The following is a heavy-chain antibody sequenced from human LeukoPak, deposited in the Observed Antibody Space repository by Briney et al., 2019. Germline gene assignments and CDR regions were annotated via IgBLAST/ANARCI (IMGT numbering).Heavy chain of an antibody. D-gene: IGHD5-12*01. CDR1: GGSFRGYY. V-gene: IGHV4-34*01. J-gene: IGHJ5*02. CDR3: ARVIPRGSWLRGRIWFDP. CDR2: INHSGST. Sequence: PSETLSLTCPVYGGSFRGYYWSWIRQPPGKGLEWIGEINHSGSTNYNPSLKSRVTISVDTSTNQFSLKLSSVTAAGTAVYYSARVIPRGSWLRGRIWFDPWGQGTLVTVSS.